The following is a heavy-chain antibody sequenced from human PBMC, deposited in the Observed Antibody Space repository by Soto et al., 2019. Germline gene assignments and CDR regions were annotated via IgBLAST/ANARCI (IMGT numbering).Heavy chain of an antibody. CDR1: GFTFSNAW. J-gene: IGHJ6*02. V-gene: IGHV3-15*07. Sequence: GGVLRLSCAASGFTFSNAWMNWVRQAPGKGLEWVGRIKSKTDGGTTDYAAPAKGRFTISRDDSKNTLYLQMNSLKTEDTAVYYCTTDTVGYSSSWYGYYGMDVRGQGTSVTVSS. CDR2: IKSKTDGGTT. CDR3: TTDTVGYSSSWYGYYGMDV. D-gene: IGHD6-13*01.